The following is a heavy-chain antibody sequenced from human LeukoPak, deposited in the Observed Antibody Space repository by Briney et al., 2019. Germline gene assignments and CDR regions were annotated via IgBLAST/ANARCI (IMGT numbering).Heavy chain of an antibody. CDR2: IRYDGSNK. D-gene: IGHD6-13*01. V-gene: IGHV3-30*02. CDR1: GFTFSSYG. Sequence: GGSLRLSCAASGFTFSSYGMHWVRQAPGKGLEWVAFIRYDGSNKYYADSVKGRFTISRDNSKNTLYLQMNSLRAEDTAVYYCAKESQVRIAATRPNYMDVWGKGTTVTVSS. CDR3: AKESQVRIAATRPNYMDV. J-gene: IGHJ6*03.